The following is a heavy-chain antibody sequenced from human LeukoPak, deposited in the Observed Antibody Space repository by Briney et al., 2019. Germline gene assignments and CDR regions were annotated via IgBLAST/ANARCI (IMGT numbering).Heavy chain of an antibody. Sequence: LVKVSCKASGGTFSSYAISWVRQAPGQGLEWMGGIIPIFGTANYAQKFQGRVTITAGESTSTAYMELSSLRSEDTAVYYCARKGDCSGGSCSHFDYWGQGTLVTVSS. CDR3: ARKGDCSGGSCSHFDY. V-gene: IGHV1-69*01. D-gene: IGHD2-15*01. CDR1: GGTFSSYA. J-gene: IGHJ4*02. CDR2: IIPIFGTA.